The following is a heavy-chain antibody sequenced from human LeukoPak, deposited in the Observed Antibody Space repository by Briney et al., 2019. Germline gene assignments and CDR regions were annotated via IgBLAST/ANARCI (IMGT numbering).Heavy chain of an antibody. CDR1: GFTFSSNS. D-gene: IGHD6-19*01. V-gene: IGHV3-30*03. Sequence: PGGSLRLSCAASGFTFSSNSMNWVRQAPGKGLEWVAVISSDGSKKYHADSVKGRCTISRDNSKNTLYLQMGSLRPEDTALFYCARSGAGPIDYWGQGTLVTVSS. CDR2: ISSDGSKK. CDR3: ARSGAGPIDY. J-gene: IGHJ4*02.